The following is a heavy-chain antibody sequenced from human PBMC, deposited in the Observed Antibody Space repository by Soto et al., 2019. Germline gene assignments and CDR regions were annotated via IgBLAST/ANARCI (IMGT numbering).Heavy chain of an antibody. CDR2: INHSGST. CDR1: GGSFSGYY. Sequence: QVQLQQWGAGLLKPSETLSLTCAVYGGSFSGYYWSWIRQPPGKGLEWIGEINHSGSTNYNPSLKSRVTITVDTSKNQFSLKLSSVTAADTAVYYCARGAQVEQQLVNGYWGQGTLVTVSS. V-gene: IGHV4-34*01. J-gene: IGHJ4*02. CDR3: ARGAQVEQQLVNGY. D-gene: IGHD6-13*01.